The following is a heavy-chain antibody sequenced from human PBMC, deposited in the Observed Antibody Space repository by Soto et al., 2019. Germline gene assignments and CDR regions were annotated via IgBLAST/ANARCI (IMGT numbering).Heavy chain of an antibody. V-gene: IGHV3-23*01. D-gene: IGHD2-8*01. CDR2: ISGSGGSP. CDR3: AKARCTTSNCYVPDY. J-gene: IGHJ4*02. Sequence: EVQLLESGGGLVQPGGSLRLSCAASGFSFSTYTMSWVRRAPGKGLEWVSAISGSGGSPSYADSVQGRFNISRDNPKKTLYLQMNSLRAEDTAVYYCAKARCTTSNCYVPDYWGQGTLVTVSS. CDR1: GFSFSTYT.